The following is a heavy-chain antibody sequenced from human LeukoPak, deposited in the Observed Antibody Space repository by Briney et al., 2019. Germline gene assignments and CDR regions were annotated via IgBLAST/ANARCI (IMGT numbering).Heavy chain of an antibody. J-gene: IGHJ4*02. D-gene: IGHD6-13*01. V-gene: IGHV4-34*01. Sequence: PSETLSLTCAVYGGSFSGYYWSWIRQPPGKGLEWIGEINHSGSTNYNPSLKSRVTISVDTSKNQFSLKLSSVTAADTAIYYCARGVVAAAGRTFDYWGQGTLVTVSS. CDR2: INHSGST. CDR1: GGSFSGYY. CDR3: ARGVVAAAGRTFDY.